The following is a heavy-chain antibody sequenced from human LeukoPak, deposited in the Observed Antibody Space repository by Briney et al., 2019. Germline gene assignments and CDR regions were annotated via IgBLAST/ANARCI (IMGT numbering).Heavy chain of an antibody. CDR2: VIPILGIA. J-gene: IGHJ4*02. V-gene: IGHV1-69*04. CDR1: GGTFSSYA. CDR3: ASDLWDIVVVPAAK. D-gene: IGHD2-2*01. Sequence: SVKVSCKASGGTFSSYAISWVRQAPGQGLEWMGRVIPILGIANYAQKFQGRVTITADKSTSTAYMELSSLRSEDTAVYYCASDLWDIVVVPAAKWGQGTLVTVSS.